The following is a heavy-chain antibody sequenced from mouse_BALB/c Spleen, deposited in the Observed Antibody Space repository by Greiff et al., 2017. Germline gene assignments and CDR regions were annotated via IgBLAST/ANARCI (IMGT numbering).Heavy chain of an antibody. D-gene: IGHD1-1*01. CDR1: GFTFSSYT. CDR3: TKGDHYYGSSYDAMDY. CDR2: ISSGGSYT. J-gene: IGHJ4*01. V-gene: IGHV5-6-4*01. Sequence: EVQLVESGGGLVKPGGSLKLSCAASGFTFSSYTMSWVRQTPEKRLEWVATISSGGSYTYYPDSVKGRFTISRDNAKNTLYLQMSSLKSEDTAMYYCTKGDHYYGSSYDAMDYWGQGTSVTVSS.